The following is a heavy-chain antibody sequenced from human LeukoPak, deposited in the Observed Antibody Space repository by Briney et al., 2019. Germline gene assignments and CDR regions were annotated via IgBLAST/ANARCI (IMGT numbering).Heavy chain of an antibody. J-gene: IGHJ4*02. CDR3: ARTYSSSSPPLY. D-gene: IGHD6-6*01. V-gene: IGHV4-34*01. CDR2: INHSGST. Sequence: SETLSLTCAVYGVSFSGYYWSGIRQPPGKGLEWIGEINHSGSTNYNPSLKSRVTISVDTSKNQFSLKLSSVTAADTAVYYCARTYSSSSPPLYWGQGTLVTVSS. CDR1: GVSFSGYY.